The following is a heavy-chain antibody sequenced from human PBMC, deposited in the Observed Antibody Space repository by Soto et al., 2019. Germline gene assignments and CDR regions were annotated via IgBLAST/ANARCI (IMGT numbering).Heavy chain of an antibody. V-gene: IGHV3-23*01. Sequence: EVALLESGGGLVQPGGSLRLSCEVSGVAFSFYSMSWVRQAPGKGLEWVASISGNGATTYYAASGKGRFTFSRDNPKNTAQLQMNTLRGDDTAVYYCAKDRGGFTSGWEFFDFWGQGHLVTVSS. J-gene: IGHJ4*02. CDR3: AKDRGGFTSGWEFFDF. CDR2: ISGNGATT. CDR1: GVAFSFYS. D-gene: IGHD6-19*01.